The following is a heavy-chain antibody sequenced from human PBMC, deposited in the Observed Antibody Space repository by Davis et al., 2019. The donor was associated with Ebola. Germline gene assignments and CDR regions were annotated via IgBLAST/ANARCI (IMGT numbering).Heavy chain of an antibody. CDR1: GFTFSSYY. Sequence: GESLKISCAASGFTFSSYYMHWVRQAPGKGLEWVAIIRYDGNNKNYADSLKGRFTISRDNSKNTLYLQMNSLRAEETAVYYCAKVPYYYYMDVWGKGTTVTVSS. CDR2: IRYDGNNK. V-gene: IGHV3-30*02. J-gene: IGHJ6*03. CDR3: AKVPYYYYMDV.